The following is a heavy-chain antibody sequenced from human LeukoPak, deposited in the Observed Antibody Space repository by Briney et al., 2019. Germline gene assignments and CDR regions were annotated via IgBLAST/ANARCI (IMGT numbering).Heavy chain of an antibody. V-gene: IGHV1-2*06. D-gene: IGHD3-3*01. CDR2: INPYSGGT. J-gene: IGHJ6*02. CDR1: GYTFTGYY. CDR3: AKDIRFGAVIDHYYGMDV. Sequence: GASVKVSCKASGYTFTGYYMHWVRQAPGQGLEWMGRINPYSGGTNYAQKFQGRVTMTRDTSISTAYMELSRLRSDDTAVYYCAKDIRFGAVIDHYYGMDVWGRGTTVTVSS.